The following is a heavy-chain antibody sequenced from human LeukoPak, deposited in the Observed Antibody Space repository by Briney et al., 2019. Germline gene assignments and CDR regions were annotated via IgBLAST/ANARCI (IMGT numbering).Heavy chain of an antibody. CDR3: ARDLVGATFGAFDI. CDR1: GGSISSGGYC. D-gene: IGHD1-26*01. CDR2: IYYSGST. Sequence: SETLSLTCTVSGGSISSGGYCWSWIRQHPGKGLEWIGYIYYSGSTYYNPSLKSRVTISVDTSKNQFSLKLSSVTAADTAVYYCARDLVGATFGAFDIWGQGTMVTVSS. V-gene: IGHV4-31*03. J-gene: IGHJ3*02.